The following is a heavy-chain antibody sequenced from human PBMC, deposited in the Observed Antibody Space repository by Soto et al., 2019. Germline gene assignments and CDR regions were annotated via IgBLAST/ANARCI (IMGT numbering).Heavy chain of an antibody. Sequence: GISWVQQAPGQGLEWMGWINAFNGNTNYAQKLQGRVTMTRDTSTSTAYMELRSLRSDDTAVYYCARDPVAGTYFDYWGQGTLVTVSS. CDR2: INAFNGNT. D-gene: IGHD6-19*01. J-gene: IGHJ4*02. CDR1: G. CDR3: ARDPVAGTYFDY. V-gene: IGHV1-18*01.